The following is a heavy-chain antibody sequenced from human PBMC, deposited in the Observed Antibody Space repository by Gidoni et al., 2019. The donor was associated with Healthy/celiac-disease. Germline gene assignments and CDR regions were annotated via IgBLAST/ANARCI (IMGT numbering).Heavy chain of an antibody. CDR2: IYYSVST. J-gene: IGHJ4*02. V-gene: IGHV4-31*03. D-gene: IGHD2-2*01. Sequence: QVQLQESGPGLVKPSQTLSLTCTVSGGSISSGGYYWSWIRQHPGKVLEWIGYIYYSVSTYYNPSLKSRVTISVDTSKNQFSLKLSSVTAADTAVYYCARDHGCSSTSCYHQFAYWGQGTLVTVSS. CDR1: GGSISSGGYY. CDR3: ARDHGCSSTSCYHQFAY.